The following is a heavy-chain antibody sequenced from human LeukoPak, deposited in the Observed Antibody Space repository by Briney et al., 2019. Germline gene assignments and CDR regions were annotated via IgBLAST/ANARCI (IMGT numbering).Heavy chain of an antibody. CDR3: ARGRYCSSTSCRFDY. CDR1: GFTFSSYW. V-gene: IGHV3-7*04. CDR2: IKQDGSEK. D-gene: IGHD2-2*01. J-gene: IGHJ4*02. Sequence: GGSLRFSCAASGFTFSSYWMCWVRQAPGKGLEWVANIKQDGSEKYYVDSVKGRFTISRDNAKNSLYLQMNSLRAEDTAVYYCARGRYCSSTSCRFDYWGQGTLVTVSS.